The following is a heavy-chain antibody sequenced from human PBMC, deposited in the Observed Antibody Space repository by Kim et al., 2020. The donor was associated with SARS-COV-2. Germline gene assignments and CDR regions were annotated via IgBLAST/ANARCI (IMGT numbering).Heavy chain of an antibody. CDR3: ARRLGWLLEFDY. Sequence: SETLSLACTVSGGSISSSSYYWGWIRQPPGKGLEWIGSIYYSGSTYYNPSLKSRVTISVDTSKNQFSLKLSSVTAADTAVYYCARRLGWLLEFDYWGQGTLVTVSS. CDR2: IYYSGST. CDR1: GGSISSSSYY. V-gene: IGHV4-39*01. D-gene: IGHD3-22*01. J-gene: IGHJ4*02.